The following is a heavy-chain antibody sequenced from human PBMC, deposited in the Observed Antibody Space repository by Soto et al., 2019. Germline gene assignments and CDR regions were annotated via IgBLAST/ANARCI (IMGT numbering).Heavy chain of an antibody. Sequence: EVQLLESGGGLVQPGGSLRLSCAASGFTFSSYAMNWFRQAPGKGLEWVSVISGSGGSTYYADSVKGRFTISRDNSKNTRYLQMNSLRAEDTAVYYCARRSSGWYFDYWGQGTLVTVSS. CDR2: ISGSGGST. D-gene: IGHD6-19*01. J-gene: IGHJ4*02. V-gene: IGHV3-23*01. CDR3: ARRSSGWYFDY. CDR1: GFTFSSYA.